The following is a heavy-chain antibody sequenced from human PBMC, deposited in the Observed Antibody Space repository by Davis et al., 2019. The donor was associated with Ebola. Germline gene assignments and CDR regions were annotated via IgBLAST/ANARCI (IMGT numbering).Heavy chain of an antibody. D-gene: IGHD5-12*01. CDR2: INHSGSS. J-gene: IGHJ4*02. CDR3: ARGQWLRSSLDY. Sequence: QTLSLTCAVYGGSFSGYYWSWIRQPPGKGLEWIGEINHSGSSNYNPSLKSRVTTSVDTSKNQFSLKLNSVTAADTAVYYCARGQWLRSSLDYWGQGTLVTVSS. V-gene: IGHV4-34*01. CDR1: GGSFSGYY.